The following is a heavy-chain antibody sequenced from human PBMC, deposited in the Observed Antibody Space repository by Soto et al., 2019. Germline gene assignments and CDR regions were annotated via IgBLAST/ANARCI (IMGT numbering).Heavy chain of an antibody. Sequence: ASETLSLTCAVSGYSISSGYYWGWIRQPPGKGLEWIGSIYHSGSTYYNPSLKSRVTISVDTSKNQFSLKLSSVTAADTAVYYCARMTTDAFDIWGQGTMVTVS. V-gene: IGHV4-38-2*01. CDR1: GYSISSGYY. CDR3: ARMTTDAFDI. D-gene: IGHD4-17*01. CDR2: IYHSGST. J-gene: IGHJ3*02.